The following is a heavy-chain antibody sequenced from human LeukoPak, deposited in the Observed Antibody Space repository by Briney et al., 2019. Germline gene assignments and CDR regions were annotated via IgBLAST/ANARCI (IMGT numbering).Heavy chain of an antibody. Sequence: ASVKVSCKASGYTFTSYGISWVRQAPGRGLEWMGWISAYNGNTNYAQKLQGRVTMTTDTSTSTAYMELRSLRSDDTAVYYCARDKALLWFGELLNGNWFDPWGQGTLVTVSS. D-gene: IGHD3-10*01. CDR1: GYTFTSYG. CDR2: ISAYNGNT. V-gene: IGHV1-18*01. CDR3: ARDKALLWFGELLNGNWFDP. J-gene: IGHJ5*02.